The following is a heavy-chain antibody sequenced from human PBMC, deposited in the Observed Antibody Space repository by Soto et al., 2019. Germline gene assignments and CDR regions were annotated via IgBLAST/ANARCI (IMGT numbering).Heavy chain of an antibody. Sequence: PGGSLRLSCAASGFTFSSYAMSWVRQAPGKGLEWVSAISGSGGSTYYADSVKGRFTISRDNSKNTLYLQMNSLRAEDTAVYYCAKIMWYDFWSGYYFDYWGQGTLVTVSS. V-gene: IGHV3-23*01. D-gene: IGHD3-3*01. CDR1: GFTFSSYA. CDR2: ISGSGGST. J-gene: IGHJ4*02. CDR3: AKIMWYDFWSGYYFDY.